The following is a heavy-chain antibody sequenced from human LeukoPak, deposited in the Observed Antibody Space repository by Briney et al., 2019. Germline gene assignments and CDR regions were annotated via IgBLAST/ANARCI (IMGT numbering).Heavy chain of an antibody. D-gene: IGHD6-13*01. CDR3: ARTGSSWYRVDY. J-gene: IGHJ4*02. CDR2: IYYSGST. Sequence: SETLSLTCTVSGGSISSSSYYWSWIRQPPGKGLEWIGYIYYSGSTNYNPSLKSRVTISVDTSKNQFSLKLSSVTAADTAVYYCARTGSSWYRVDYWGQGTLVTVSS. V-gene: IGHV4-61*05. CDR1: GGSISSSSYY.